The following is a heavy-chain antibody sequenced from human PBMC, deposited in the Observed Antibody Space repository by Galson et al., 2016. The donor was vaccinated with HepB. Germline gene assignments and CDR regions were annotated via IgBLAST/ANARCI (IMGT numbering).Heavy chain of an antibody. CDR2: ISPYNGNT. Sequence: SVKVSCKASGYTFTNYGISWVRQAPGQGLEWMGWISPYNGNTNYAQKLQGRVTTTTDTSTSTAYMELRSLRSDDTAVYYCARVIFAIAARRTTVTRPFDYWGQGTLVTVSS. J-gene: IGHJ4*02. V-gene: IGHV1-18*01. D-gene: IGHD6-6*01. CDR3: ARVIFAIAARRTTVTRPFDY. CDR1: GYTFTNYG.